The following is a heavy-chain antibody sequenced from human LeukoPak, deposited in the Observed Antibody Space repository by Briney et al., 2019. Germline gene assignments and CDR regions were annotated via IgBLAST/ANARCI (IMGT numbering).Heavy chain of an antibody. V-gene: IGHV1-2*02. CDR1: GYTFTGYY. J-gene: IGHJ4*02. D-gene: IGHD6-13*01. CDR2: INPSSGGT. CDR3: ARRKIAARYLDY. Sequence: ASVKVSCKASGYTFTGYYMHWVRQAPGQGLEWMGWINPSSGGTNYAQKFQGRVTMTRDTSISTAYMELSRLRSDDTAVYYCARRKIAARYLDYWGQGTLVTVSS.